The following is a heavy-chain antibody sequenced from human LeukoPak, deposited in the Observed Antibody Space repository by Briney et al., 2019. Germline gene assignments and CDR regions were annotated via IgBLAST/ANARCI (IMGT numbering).Heavy chain of an antibody. V-gene: IGHV1-18*01. CDR2: ISAYNGNT. D-gene: IGHD6-13*01. CDR3: ARDPIAAAGTGINYYYYYMDV. Sequence: ASVKVSCKASGYTFTSYGISWVRQAPGQGLEWMGWISAYNGNTNYAQKLQGRVTMTTDTSTSTAYMELRSLRSDDTAVYYCARDPIAAAGTGINYYYYYMDVWGKGTTVTVSS. J-gene: IGHJ6*03. CDR1: GYTFTSYG.